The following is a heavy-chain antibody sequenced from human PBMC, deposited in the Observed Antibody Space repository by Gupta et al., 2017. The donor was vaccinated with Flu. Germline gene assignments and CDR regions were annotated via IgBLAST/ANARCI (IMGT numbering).Heavy chain of an antibody. D-gene: IGHD2-2*02. Sequence: EVQVVESGGGLVQPGGSLRLSCAGSGFTFGADMHWVRQAPGKGLEYVSSISSDGGSTFYANSVKGRFTISRDNSKNTLYLQVGSLRPDDMGVYYCARQYCSSNHCYTGAFDIWGQGTMVTVSS. CDR1: GFTFGAD. J-gene: IGHJ3*02. V-gene: IGHV3-64*01. CDR3: ARQYCSSNHCYTGAFDI. CDR2: ISSDGGST.